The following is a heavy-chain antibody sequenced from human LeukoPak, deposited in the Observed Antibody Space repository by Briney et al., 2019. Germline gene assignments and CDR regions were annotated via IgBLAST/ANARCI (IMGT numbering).Heavy chain of an antibody. CDR1: GFSLSTNGVS. D-gene: IGHD3-22*01. J-gene: IGHJ4*02. Sequence: SGLTLVNPTQTLTLTCTFSGFSLSTNGVSVGWIRQPPGKALEWLALIYWDDDKRYSPSLKSRLTITKDTSKNQVVLTMTNMDLVDTATYYCAHKSASSGYYYFDYWGQGTLVTVSS. V-gene: IGHV2-5*02. CDR2: IYWDDDK. CDR3: AHKSASSGYYYFDY.